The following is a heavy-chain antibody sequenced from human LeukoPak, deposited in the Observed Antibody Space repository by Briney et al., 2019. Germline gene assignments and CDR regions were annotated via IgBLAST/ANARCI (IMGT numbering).Heavy chain of an antibody. CDR3: AKDRTVGASYWYFDL. Sequence: GGSLRLSCAASGFTFSSYGMHWVRQAPGKGLEWVAVIWYDGSNKYYGDSVKGRFTISRDSSKNTLFLQMNTLRAEDTAIYYCAKDRTVGASYWYFDLWGRGTLVTVSS. V-gene: IGHV3-33*06. CDR1: GFTFSSYG. CDR2: IWYDGSNK. D-gene: IGHD1-26*01. J-gene: IGHJ2*01.